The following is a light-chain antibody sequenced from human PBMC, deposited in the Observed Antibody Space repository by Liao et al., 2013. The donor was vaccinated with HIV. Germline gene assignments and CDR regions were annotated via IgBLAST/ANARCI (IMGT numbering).Light chain of an antibody. Sequence: SYELSQPPSVSVSPGQTAIITCSGNTLGDKYISWYQQRPGQSPVVVIYEDTKRPSGIPERFSGSSSGTKVTLTISGVQADDEADYYCQSADTSDTHVIFGGGTKLTVL. J-gene: IGLJ2*01. CDR3: QSADTSDTHVI. CDR2: EDT. CDR1: TLGDKY. V-gene: IGLV3-25*03.